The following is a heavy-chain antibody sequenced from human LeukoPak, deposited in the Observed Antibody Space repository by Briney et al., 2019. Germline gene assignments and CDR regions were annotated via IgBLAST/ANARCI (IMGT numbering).Heavy chain of an antibody. CDR2: IYYSGST. CDR3: ARARGSQYYDSSGYPLLFDY. Sequence: MTSEALSLTCTVSGGSISSSSYYWSWIRQPPGKGLEWIGYIYYSGSTNYNPSLKSRVTISVDTSKNQFSLKLSSVTAADTAVYYCARARGSQYYDSSGYPLLFDYWGQGALVTVSS. CDR1: GGSISSSSYY. D-gene: IGHD3-22*01. V-gene: IGHV4-61*01. J-gene: IGHJ4*02.